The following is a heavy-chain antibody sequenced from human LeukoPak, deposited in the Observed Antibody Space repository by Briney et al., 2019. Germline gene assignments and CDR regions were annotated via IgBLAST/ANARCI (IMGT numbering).Heavy chain of an antibody. V-gene: IGHV4-34*01. CDR2: INHSGST. Sequence: SETLSLTCAVYGGSFSGYYWSWIRQPPGKGLEWIGEINHSGSTNYNPSLKSRVTISVDTSKNQFSLKLSSVTAADTAVYYCVSGYPKYYYYYGMDVWGQGTTVTVSS. CDR3: VSGYPKYYYYYGMDV. J-gene: IGHJ6*02. CDR1: GGSFSGYY. D-gene: IGHD3-16*02.